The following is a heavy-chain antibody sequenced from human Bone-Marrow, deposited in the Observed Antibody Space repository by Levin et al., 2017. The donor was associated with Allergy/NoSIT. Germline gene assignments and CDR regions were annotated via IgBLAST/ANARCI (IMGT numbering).Heavy chain of an antibody. D-gene: IGHD3-10*01. J-gene: IGHJ4*02. CDR3: AKYFDFYASGSYND. CDR1: GFTFSSYA. CDR2: LTGSGART. Sequence: SCSASGFTFSSYAMGWVRQAPGKGLEWVSSLTGSGARTYYADSVKGRFIISRDNSRNMVFLQMNSLRADDTAVYYCAKYFDFYASGSYNDWGQGTLVTVSS. V-gene: IGHV3-23*01.